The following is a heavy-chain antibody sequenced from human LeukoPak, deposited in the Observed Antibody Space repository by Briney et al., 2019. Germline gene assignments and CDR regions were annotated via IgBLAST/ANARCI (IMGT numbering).Heavy chain of an antibody. D-gene: IGHD1-1*01. Sequence: ASGKVSCKTSGYTFTSFDINWVRHTTGHGPEWMGWVNCDNENTRYARKFQGRVAITRDTSTRTVYLELNNLSSDDTAVYYCARGRNMSASGTPGDNWGQGTLVTVSS. CDR2: VNCDNENT. V-gene: IGHV1-8*03. J-gene: IGHJ4*02. CDR1: GYTFTSFD. CDR3: ARGRNMSASGTPGDN.